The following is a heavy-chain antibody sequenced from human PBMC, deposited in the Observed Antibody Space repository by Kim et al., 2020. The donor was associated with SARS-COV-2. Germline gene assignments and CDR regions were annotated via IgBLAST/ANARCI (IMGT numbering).Heavy chain of an antibody. V-gene: IGHV3-20*03. CDR3: ARGRKQWLTYYYYYGMDV. D-gene: IGHD6-19*01. Sequence: KGRFTNSRDNAKNALYLQRNSLRAEDTAVYYCARGRKQWLTYYYYYGMDVWGQGTTVTVSS. J-gene: IGHJ6*02.